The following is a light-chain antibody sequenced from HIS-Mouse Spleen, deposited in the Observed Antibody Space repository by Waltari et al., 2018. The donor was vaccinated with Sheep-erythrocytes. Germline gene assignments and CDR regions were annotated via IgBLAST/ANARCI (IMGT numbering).Light chain of an antibody. J-gene: IGKJ2*01. CDR3: QQRSNWYT. CDR2: DAS. V-gene: IGKV3-11*01. CDR1: QSVSSY. Sequence: EIVLTQSPATLSLSPGERATPSCRASQSVSSYLAWYQQKPGQAPRLLIYDASNRATGIPARFSGSGSGTDFTLTISSLEPEAFAVYYCQQRSNWYTFGQGTKLEIK.